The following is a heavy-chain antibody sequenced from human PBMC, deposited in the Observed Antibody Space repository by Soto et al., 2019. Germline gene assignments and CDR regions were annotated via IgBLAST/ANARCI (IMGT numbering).Heavy chain of an antibody. D-gene: IGHD4-4*01. Sequence: GXSVKVSCKASGYTFTSYAMRWVRQAPGQRLEWMGWINAGNGNTKYSQKFQGRVTITRDTSASTAYMELSSLRSEDTAVYYCATSITTSRYYYYYGMDVWGQGTTVTVSS. CDR2: INAGNGNT. CDR1: GYTFTSYA. V-gene: IGHV1-3*01. CDR3: ATSITTSRYYYYYGMDV. J-gene: IGHJ6*02.